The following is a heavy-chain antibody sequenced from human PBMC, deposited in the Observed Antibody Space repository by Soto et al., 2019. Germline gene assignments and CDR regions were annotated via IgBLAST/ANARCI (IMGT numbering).Heavy chain of an antibody. CDR3: ARDSAYSSSYYYYYMDG. CDR1: GFTFSSYS. Sequence: GGSLRLSCAASGFTFSSYSMNWVRQAPGKGLEWVSYISSSSSTIYYADSVKGRFTISRDNAKNSLYLQMNSLRAEDTAVYYCARDSAYSSSYYYYYMDGSGKGTTVTVSS. V-gene: IGHV3-48*01. J-gene: IGHJ6*03. CDR2: ISSSSSTI. D-gene: IGHD6-6*01.